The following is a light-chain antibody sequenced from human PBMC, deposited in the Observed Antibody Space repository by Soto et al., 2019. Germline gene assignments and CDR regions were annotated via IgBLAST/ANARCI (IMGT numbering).Light chain of an antibody. V-gene: IGKV3-20*01. J-gene: IGKJ2*01. CDR2: GAS. CDR1: QSVRSSY. CDR3: QQYGSSPPYT. Sequence: EIVLTQSPGTLSLSPGERATLSCRASQSVRSSYLAWYQQKPGQAPRLLIYGASSRATGIPDRFSGSGSGTDFTLIISRLEPEDFAVYYCQQYGSSPPYTFGQGTKLEIK.